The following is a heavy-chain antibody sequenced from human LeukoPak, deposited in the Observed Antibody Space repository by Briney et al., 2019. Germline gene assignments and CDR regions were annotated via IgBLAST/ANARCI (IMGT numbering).Heavy chain of an antibody. CDR2: IYSSGST. D-gene: IGHD1-1*01. J-gene: IGHJ4*02. V-gene: IGHV4-4*09. CDR3: ASTSGTTRQPFDY. CDR1: GGSISSYY. Sequence: KPSETLSLTCTVSGGSISSYYWNWIRQPPGKGLEWIGYIYSSGSTNYNPPLKSRVTISLDTSKNQFSLKLSSVPAADAAVYYCASTSGTTRQPFDYWGQGTLVTVS.